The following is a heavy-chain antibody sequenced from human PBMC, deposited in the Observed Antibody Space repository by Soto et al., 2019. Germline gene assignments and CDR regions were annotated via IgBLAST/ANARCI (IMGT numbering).Heavy chain of an antibody. J-gene: IGHJ4*02. Sequence: GVSVKVCCEASGYTLNSYYMHWVRQAPGQGLEWIGIINPSGGSTSYAQKFQGRGTMTRDTSTSTVYMELSSLRSEDTAVYYFARDTRTISFPQYLDYCGQGPLGTLSS. CDR1: GYTLNSYY. CDR2: INPSGGST. D-gene: IGHD3-16*02. CDR3: ARDTRTISFPQYLDY. V-gene: IGHV1-46*02.